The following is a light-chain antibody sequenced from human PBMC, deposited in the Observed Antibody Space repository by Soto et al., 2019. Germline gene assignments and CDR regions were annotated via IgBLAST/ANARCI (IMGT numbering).Light chain of an antibody. V-gene: IGKV3-15*01. CDR1: EGVSSN. Sequence: EIVMTQSPATLSVSPGERATLSCRASEGVSSNLAWYQQKPGQAPRLLIYGASTRATGVPARFSGGGSETEFTLTISSLQSEDFAVYYCQQYNTWFTFGGGTKVDIK. J-gene: IGKJ4*01. CDR3: QQYNTWFT. CDR2: GAS.